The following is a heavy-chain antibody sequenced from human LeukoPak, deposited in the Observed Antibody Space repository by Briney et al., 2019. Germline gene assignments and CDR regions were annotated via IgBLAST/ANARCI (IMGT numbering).Heavy chain of an antibody. V-gene: IGHV4-30-4*08. CDR1: GGSVSSGDYY. CDR2: IYYSGST. D-gene: IGHD6-25*01. J-gene: IGHJ3*02. CDR3: ARDLSGIAATSSGVDI. Sequence: SETLSLTCTVSGGSVSSGDYYWTWIRQPPGKGLEWIGYIYYSGSTYYNPPLKSRVSMTVDTSKNQLSLKLSSVTAADTAVYYCARDLSGIAATSSGVDIWGQGTMVTVSS.